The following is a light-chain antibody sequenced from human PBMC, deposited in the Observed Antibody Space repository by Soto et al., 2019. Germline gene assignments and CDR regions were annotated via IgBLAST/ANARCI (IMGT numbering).Light chain of an antibody. CDR3: QQSYTMPYV. CDR1: QSICSW. V-gene: IGKV1-39*01. J-gene: IGKJ2*01. Sequence: DIQMTQSPSTLSASVGDRVTITCRASQSICSWLAWYQLKPGKAPKLLIYASSTLQTGVPSRFAGSGSGTDFTLTIISLQPEDYATYFCQQSYTMPYVFGPGTKVEIK. CDR2: ASS.